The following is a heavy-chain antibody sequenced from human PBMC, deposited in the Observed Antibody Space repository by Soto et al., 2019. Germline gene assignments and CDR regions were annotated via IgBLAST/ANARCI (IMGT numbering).Heavy chain of an antibody. CDR3: TTGFGFGELS. CDR2: IKSKTDGGTT. Sequence: GGSLRLSCAASGFTFSSYAMSWVRQAPGKGLEWVGRIKSKTDGGTTDYAAPVKGRFTISRDASKNTLYLQMNSLKTEDTAVYYCTTGFGFGELSWGQGTLVTVSS. D-gene: IGHD3-10*01. J-gene: IGHJ5*02. V-gene: IGHV3-15*01. CDR1: GFTFSSYA.